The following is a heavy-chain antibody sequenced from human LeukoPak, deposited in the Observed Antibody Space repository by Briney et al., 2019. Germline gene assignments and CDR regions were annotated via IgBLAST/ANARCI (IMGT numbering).Heavy chain of an antibody. CDR2: IYYSGST. J-gene: IGHJ4*02. D-gene: IGHD6-19*01. CDR3: ATWGIAVAGTFDY. Sequence: PSETLSLTCTVSGGSISSSYWSWIRQPPGKGLEWIGYIYYSGSTNYNPSFKSRVAISVDTSKNQFSLKLSSVAAADTAVYYCATWGIAVAGTFDYWGQGTLVTVST. CDR1: GGSISSSY. V-gene: IGHV4-59*08.